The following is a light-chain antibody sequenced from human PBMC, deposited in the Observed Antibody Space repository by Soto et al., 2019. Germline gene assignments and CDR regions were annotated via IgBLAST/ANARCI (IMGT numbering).Light chain of an antibody. CDR2: KAS. V-gene: IGKV1-5*03. CDR1: QSINSW. J-gene: IGKJ1*01. CDR3: QHYNSYSEA. Sequence: DIQMTQYPSTLSASVGDRVTITCGVSQSINSWLAWYQQKKGKAPKLLIYKASSLESGVPSRFSGSGYGTEFTITISSMKNDDFATYYCQHYNSYSEAFGHGTKVDIK.